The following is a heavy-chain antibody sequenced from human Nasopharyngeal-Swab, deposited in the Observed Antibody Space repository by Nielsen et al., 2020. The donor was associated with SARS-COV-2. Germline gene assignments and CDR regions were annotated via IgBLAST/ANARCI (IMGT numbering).Heavy chain of an antibody. CDR1: GFTFSSYG. D-gene: IGHD3-10*01. Sequence: GESLKISCAASGFTFSSYGMHWVRQAPGKGLEWVAIIYYDGSKKYYADSVNGRFTISRDNSKNTLYLQMNSLRGEDTAVYYCARESGVGELLGVSFDYWSQGTLVTVSS. V-gene: IGHV3-33*01. CDR2: IYYDGSKK. J-gene: IGHJ4*02. CDR3: ARESGVGELLGVSFDY.